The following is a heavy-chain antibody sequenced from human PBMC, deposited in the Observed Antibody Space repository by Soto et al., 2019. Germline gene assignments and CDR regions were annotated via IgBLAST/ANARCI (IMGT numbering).Heavy chain of an antibody. J-gene: IGHJ4*02. CDR3: AREDHFNYYDSSGYYSYPAY. CDR2: ISSSSSYT. Sequence: GGSLRLSCAASGFTFSSYSMNWVRQAPGKGLEWVSSISSSSSYTYYADSVKGRFTISRDNAKNSLYLQMNSLRAEDTAVYYCAREDHFNYYDSSGYYSYPAYWGQGTLVTVSS. D-gene: IGHD3-22*01. CDR1: GFTFSSYS. V-gene: IGHV3-21*01.